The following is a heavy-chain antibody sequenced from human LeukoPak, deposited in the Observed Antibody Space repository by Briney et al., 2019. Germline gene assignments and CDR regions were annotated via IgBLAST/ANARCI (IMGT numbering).Heavy chain of an antibody. CDR3: ARELRITVDAFDI. Sequence: SVKVSCKASGGTFSSYAISWVRQAPGQGLEWMGRNIPILGIANYAQKFQGRATITADKSTSTAYMELSSLRSEDTAVYYCARELRITVDAFDIWGQGTMVTVSS. V-gene: IGHV1-69*04. CDR1: GGTFSSYA. D-gene: IGHD3-16*01. J-gene: IGHJ3*02. CDR2: NIPILGIA.